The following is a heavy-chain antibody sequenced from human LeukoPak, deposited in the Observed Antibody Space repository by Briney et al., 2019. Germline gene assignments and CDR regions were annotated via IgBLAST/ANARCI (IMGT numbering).Heavy chain of an antibody. V-gene: IGHV4-34*01. CDR2: INHSGST. J-gene: IGHJ3*02. D-gene: IGHD5-12*01. CDR1: GGSFSGYY. CDR3: ARGCRWLRLFVDAFDI. Sequence: SETLSLTCAVYGGSFSGYYWSWIRQPPGKGLEWIGEINHSGSTNYNPSLKSRVIISVDTSKNQFSLKLSSVTAADTAVYYCARGCRWLRLFVDAFDIWGQGTMVTVSS.